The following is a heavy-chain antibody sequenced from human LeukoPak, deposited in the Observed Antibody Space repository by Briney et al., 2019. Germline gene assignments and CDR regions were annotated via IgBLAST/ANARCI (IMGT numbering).Heavy chain of an antibody. CDR2: IRYDGSNK. V-gene: IGHV3-30*02. J-gene: IGHJ4*02. D-gene: IGHD1-26*01. Sequence: GGSLRLSCAASGFTFSSYGMHWVRQAPGKGLEWVAFIRYDGSNKYYADSVKGRFTTSRDNSKNTLYLQMNSLRAEDTAVYYCAKDHRRLTIVGATTHFDYWGQGTLVTVSS. CDR1: GFTFSSYG. CDR3: AKDHRRLTIVGATTHFDY.